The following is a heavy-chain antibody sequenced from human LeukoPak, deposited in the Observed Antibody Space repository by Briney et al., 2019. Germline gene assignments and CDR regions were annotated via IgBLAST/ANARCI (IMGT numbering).Heavy chain of an antibody. CDR3: ARAGGFTILRGAVNNWFDP. CDR1: GGSISSYY. J-gene: IGHJ5*02. V-gene: IGHV4-59*12. Sequence: EPSETLSLTCTVSGGSISSYYWSWIRQPPGKGLEWIGYIYYSGSTNYNPSLKSRVTISVDSSKNQFSLKLSSVTAADTAVYYCARAGGFTILRGAVNNWFDPWGQGTLVTVSS. D-gene: IGHD3-10*01. CDR2: IYYSGST.